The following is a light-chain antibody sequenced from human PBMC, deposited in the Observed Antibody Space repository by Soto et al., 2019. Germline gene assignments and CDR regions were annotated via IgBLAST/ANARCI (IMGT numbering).Light chain of an antibody. CDR3: QVWDSSSDHVV. V-gene: IGLV3-21*02. Sequence: SSVLSQPPSVSVVPGQTARITCGGNNIGSKTVHWYQKKPGQAPVLVVYDDSDRPSGNPERFSGSKSGNTATLTISRVEAGDEADYYSQVWDSSSDHVVFGGGTKVTVL. J-gene: IGLJ2*01. CDR2: DDS. CDR1: NIGSKT.